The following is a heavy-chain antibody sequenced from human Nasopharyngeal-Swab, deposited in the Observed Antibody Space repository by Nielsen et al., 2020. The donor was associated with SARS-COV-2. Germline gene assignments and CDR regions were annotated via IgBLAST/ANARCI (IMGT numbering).Heavy chain of an antibody. J-gene: IGHJ4*02. CDR3: ARKGASDY. V-gene: IGHV1-8*01. Sequence: WVRQAPGQGLEWMGWMNPNSGNTGYAQKFQGRVIMSRDTSISTAYMELNSLTSEDTAVYYCARKGASDYWGQGTLVTVSS. CDR2: MNPNSGNT. D-gene: IGHD3-16*01.